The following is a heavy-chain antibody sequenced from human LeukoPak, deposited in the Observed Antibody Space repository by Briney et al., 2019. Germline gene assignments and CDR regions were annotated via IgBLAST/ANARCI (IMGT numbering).Heavy chain of an antibody. CDR2: IKANSGDT. V-gene: IGHV1-2*02. Sequence: ASVTVSCKASGYIFTAYYLHWVRQAPGQGLEWMGWIKANSGDTDYARKFQGRVTMTRDTSISTVYMELSRLTSDDTAVYYCTRIGDGYPYWGQGTLVTVSS. D-gene: IGHD5-24*01. CDR3: TRIGDGYPY. J-gene: IGHJ4*02. CDR1: GYIFTAYY.